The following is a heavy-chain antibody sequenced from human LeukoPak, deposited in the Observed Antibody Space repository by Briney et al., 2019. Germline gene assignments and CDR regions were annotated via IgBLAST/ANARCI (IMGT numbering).Heavy chain of an antibody. D-gene: IGHD6-19*01. J-gene: IGHJ4*02. CDR3: ARAEDSSGWGIDY. Sequence: ASVKVSCTASRYTFTGYYIHWVRQAPGQGLEWMGWINPNSGGRSYAQKFQGRVTMTRDTSISTAYMELSRLRSDDTAVYYCARAEDSSGWGIDYWGQGTLVTVSS. V-gene: IGHV1-2*02. CDR2: INPNSGGR. CDR1: RYTFTGYY.